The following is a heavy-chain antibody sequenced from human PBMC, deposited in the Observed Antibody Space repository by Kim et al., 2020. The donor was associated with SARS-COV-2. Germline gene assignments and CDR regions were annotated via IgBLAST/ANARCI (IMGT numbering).Heavy chain of an antibody. CDR3: AKEIAVADNYYYGMDV. V-gene: IGHV3-9*01. CDR1: GFTFDDYA. J-gene: IGHJ6*01. Sequence: GGSLRLSCAASGFTFDDYAMHWVRQAPGKGLEWVSGISWNSGSIGYADSVKGRFTISRDNAKNSLYLQMNSLRAEDTAVYYCAKEIAVADNYYYGMDVWG. CDR2: ISWNSGSI. D-gene: IGHD6-19*01.